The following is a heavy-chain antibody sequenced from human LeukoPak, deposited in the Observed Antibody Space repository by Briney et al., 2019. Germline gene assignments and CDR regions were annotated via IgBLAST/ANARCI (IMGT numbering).Heavy chain of an antibody. CDR2: ISSSSSTI. J-gene: IGHJ6*02. CDR3: ARDRWDYCSSTSCYVYYYYGMDV. CDR1: GFTFSSYS. Sequence: PGGSLRLSCAASGFTFSSYSMNWVRQAPGKGLEWVSYISSSSSTIYYADSVKGRFTTSRDNAKNSLYLQMNSLRDEDTAVYYCARDRWDYCSSTSCYVYYYYGMDVWGQGTTVTVSS. V-gene: IGHV3-48*02. D-gene: IGHD2-2*01.